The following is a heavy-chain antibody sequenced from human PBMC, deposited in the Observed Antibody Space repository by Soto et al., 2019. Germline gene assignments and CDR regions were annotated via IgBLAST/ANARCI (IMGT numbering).Heavy chain of an antibody. J-gene: IGHJ4*02. Sequence: GASVKVSCKASGYTFTSYGISWVRQAPGQGLEWMGWISAYNGNTNYAQKLQGRVTMTTDTSTSTAYMELRSLRSDDTAVYYCARDPGAPTPTYSSGWYDYWGQGTLVTVSS. CDR1: GYTFTSYG. CDR2: ISAYNGNT. V-gene: IGHV1-18*01. CDR3: ARDPGAPTPTYSSGWYDY. D-gene: IGHD6-19*01.